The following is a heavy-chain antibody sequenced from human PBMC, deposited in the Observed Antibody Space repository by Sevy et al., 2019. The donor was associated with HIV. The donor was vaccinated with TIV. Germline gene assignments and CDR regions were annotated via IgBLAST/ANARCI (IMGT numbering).Heavy chain of an antibody. D-gene: IGHD2-8*01. CDR1: GFTFSSFG. Sequence: GGSLRLSCAASGFTFSSFGMHWVRQAPGKGLEWVAIISHDGSNKIYADSVKGRFTISRDNSKNTLYLQMDSLRADDKAVYYCAKQGGYCSNGVCYRAFDYWGHGTLVTVSS. CDR2: ISHDGSNK. V-gene: IGHV3-30*18. CDR3: AKQGGYCSNGVCYRAFDY. J-gene: IGHJ4*01.